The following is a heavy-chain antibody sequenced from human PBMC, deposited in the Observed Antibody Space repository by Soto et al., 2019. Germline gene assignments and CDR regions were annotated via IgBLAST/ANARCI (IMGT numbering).Heavy chain of an antibody. CDR1: GFTFTDYY. J-gene: IGHJ4*02. CDR2: IRQDGGEI. Sequence: EVQLVESGGALVQPGGSLRLSCTVSGFTFTDYYMNWVRQAPGKGLEWVANIRQDGGEIYYVDSVRGRFTISRDNVKNSMYLQMDSLRVEETSLYYCVRADHYGPLFDQWGLGTLVTVSS. V-gene: IGHV3-7*01. D-gene: IGHD4-17*01. CDR3: VRADHYGPLFDQ.